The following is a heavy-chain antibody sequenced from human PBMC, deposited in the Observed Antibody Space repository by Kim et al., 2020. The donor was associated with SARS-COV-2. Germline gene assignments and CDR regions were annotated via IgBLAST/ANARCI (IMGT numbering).Heavy chain of an antibody. CDR3: ARDWKGLLWFGESNWFDP. CDR1: GGSISSSSYY. Sequence: SETLSLTCTVSGGSISSSSYYWGWIRQPPGKGLEWIGSIYYSGSTYYNPSLKSRVTISVDTSKNQFSLKLSSVTAADTAVYYCARDWKGLLWFGESNWFDPWGQGTLVTVSS. J-gene: IGHJ5*02. CDR2: IYYSGST. D-gene: IGHD3-10*01. V-gene: IGHV4-39*07.